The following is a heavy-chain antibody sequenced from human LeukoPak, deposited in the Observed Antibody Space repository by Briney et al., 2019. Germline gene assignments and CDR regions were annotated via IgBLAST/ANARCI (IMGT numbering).Heavy chain of an antibody. J-gene: IGHJ5*02. V-gene: IGHV3-23*01. Sequence: GGSLRLSCAGSGFTFRFYAMTWVRLAPGKGLEWVSGISGDASVSRHADSVKGRFTISRDNSENTLYLQMNNLRAEDTAVYYCAPDIVVVPAAPSWFDPWGQGTLVTVSS. CDR2: ISGDASVS. D-gene: IGHD2-2*01. CDR1: GFTFRFYA. CDR3: APDIVVVPAAPSWFDP.